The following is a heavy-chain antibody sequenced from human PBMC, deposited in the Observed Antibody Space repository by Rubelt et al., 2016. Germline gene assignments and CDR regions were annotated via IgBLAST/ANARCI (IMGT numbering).Heavy chain of an antibody. CDR1: GFTFSSYG. CDR2: INPDGTET. J-gene: IGHJ3*02. V-gene: IGHV3-7*01. CDR3: STGLDI. Sequence: VQLVESGGGVVQPGRSLRLSCVVSGFTFSSYGMHWVRKAPGKGLEWVANINPDGTETYYVDAVKGRFTITRDNARKLLFLQMNGLSVDETAVYYCSTGLDIWGQGTMVSVSS.